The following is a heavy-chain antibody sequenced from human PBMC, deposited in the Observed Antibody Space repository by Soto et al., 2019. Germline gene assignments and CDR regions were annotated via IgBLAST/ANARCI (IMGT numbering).Heavy chain of an antibody. CDR1: GGSVSGGSYF. V-gene: IGHV4-61*01. CDR2: FYYSGST. J-gene: IGHJ4*02. Sequence: SETLSLTCTFSGGSVSGGSYFGSWVRQPPGKGLEWIGYFYYSGSTKYNPSLKSRVTILEDTSKNQFSLKLNSVTAADTAVYYCAREGRMGTFDYWGQGALVTVS. D-gene: IGHD1-1*01. CDR3: AREGRMGTFDY.